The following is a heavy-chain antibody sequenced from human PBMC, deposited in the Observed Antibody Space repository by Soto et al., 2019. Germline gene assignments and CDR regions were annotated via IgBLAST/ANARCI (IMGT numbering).Heavy chain of an antibody. V-gene: IGHV1-69*06. D-gene: IGHD2-15*01. J-gene: IGHJ5*02. CDR3: ARGGLGRMVAASLRYNGFTP. Sequence: SAMASSRDSRGTFISYAMICVRRAPGQDLEWMGGIIPIFGTANYVQKFQGRVTITADKSTSTAYMELSSLRCKDTAVYYWARGGLGRMVAASLRYNGFTPWGRETWFTVS. CDR1: RGTFISYA. CDR2: IIPIFGTA.